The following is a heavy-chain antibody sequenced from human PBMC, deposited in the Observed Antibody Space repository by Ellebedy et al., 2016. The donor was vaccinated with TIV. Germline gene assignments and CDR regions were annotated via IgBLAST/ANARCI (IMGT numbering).Heavy chain of an antibody. V-gene: IGHV4-59*08. D-gene: IGHD2-21*02. J-gene: IGHJ4*02. CDR3: ARHNCGGDCGFDY. CDR2: IFDNAIT. Sequence: MPSETLSLTCTISGDSISTNYWSWIRQPPGKGLEWIGYIFDNAITNYSPSLKNRVSMSVDTSKNRSPLSLNFVTAADTAVYYCARHNCGGDCGFDYWGQGTLVIVSS. CDR1: GDSISTNY.